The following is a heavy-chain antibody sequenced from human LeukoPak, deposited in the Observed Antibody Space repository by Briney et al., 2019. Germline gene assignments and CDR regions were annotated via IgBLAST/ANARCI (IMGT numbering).Heavy chain of an antibody. V-gene: IGHV1-69*05. CDR1: GGTFSSYA. Sequence: SVKVSCKASGGTFSSYAISWVRQAPGQGLEWMGGIITIFGTANYAQKFQGRVTITTDESTSTAYMELSSVRSEDTAVYYCARAYSSGYLSSSWNAPFDPWGQGTLVAVTS. D-gene: IGHD6-13*01. CDR3: ARAYSSGYLSSSWNAPFDP. CDR2: IITIFGTA. J-gene: IGHJ5*02.